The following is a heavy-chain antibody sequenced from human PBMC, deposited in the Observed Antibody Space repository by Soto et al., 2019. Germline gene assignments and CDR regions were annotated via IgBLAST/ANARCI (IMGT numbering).Heavy chain of an antibody. CDR3: ARVMAYCGGDCYPDY. Sequence: EVQLVESGGGLVKPGGSLRLSCAASGFTFSSYSMNWVRQAPGKGLEWVSSISSSSSDIYNADSVKGRFTISRDNAKNSLYLQMNSLRAEDTAVYYCARVMAYCGGDCYPDYWGQGTLVTVSS. D-gene: IGHD2-21*02. CDR2: ISSSSSDI. CDR1: GFTFSSYS. J-gene: IGHJ4*02. V-gene: IGHV3-21*01.